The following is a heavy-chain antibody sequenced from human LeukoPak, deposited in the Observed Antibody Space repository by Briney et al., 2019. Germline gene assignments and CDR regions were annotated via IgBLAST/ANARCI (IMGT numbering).Heavy chain of an antibody. Sequence: TSETLSLACTVSGGSISNNYWNWHWIRQPQGRGLEWIGYIYYSGSTNYNPSLRSRATIAVDKSNNQVSLKLSSVTAADTAMYYCARDKSGPTAHYDVFDIWGQGTMVTVSS. CDR3: ARDKSGPTAHYDVFDI. V-gene: IGHV4-59*01. D-gene: IGHD4/OR15-4a*01. CDR2: IYYSGST. CDR1: GGSISNNY. J-gene: IGHJ3*02.